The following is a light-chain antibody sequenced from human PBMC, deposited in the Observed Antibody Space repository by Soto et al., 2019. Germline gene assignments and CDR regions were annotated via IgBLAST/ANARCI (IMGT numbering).Light chain of an antibody. CDR1: QSVSSY. Sequence: EIVLTQSPATLSLSPGERATLSCRASQSVSSYFAWYQQKPCQAPRLLIYDASNRATGIPARFSGSGSGTDFTLTISSLEPEDFAVYYCQQRSNWPPTFGGGTKVEIK. CDR3: QQRSNWPPT. J-gene: IGKJ4*01. CDR2: DAS. V-gene: IGKV3-11*01.